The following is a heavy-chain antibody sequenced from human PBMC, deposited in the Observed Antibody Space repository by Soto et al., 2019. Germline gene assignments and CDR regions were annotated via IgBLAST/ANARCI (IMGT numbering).Heavy chain of an antibody. CDR3: ARSGYCSGGGCSNYYYYYMDV. J-gene: IGHJ6*03. D-gene: IGHD2-15*01. Sequence: QVQVQESGPGLVKPSETLSLTCTVSGGSITYYYWSWIRQPPGKGLEWIGYIYYSGDTNYNPSLKRRVTISVDTSKNQFSLKLSSVTAADTAVYYCARSGYCSGGGCSNYYYYYMDVWGKGTTVTVSS. CDR2: IYYSGDT. CDR1: GGSITYYY. V-gene: IGHV4-59*01.